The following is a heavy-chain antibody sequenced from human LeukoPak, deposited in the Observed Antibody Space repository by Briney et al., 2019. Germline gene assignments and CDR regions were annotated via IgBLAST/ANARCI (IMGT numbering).Heavy chain of an antibody. V-gene: IGHV4-4*02. Sequence: SGTLSLTCGVSGGSITNTNYWTWVRQPPGKGLEWIGEVNLQGSTNYNPSLMGRVAISVDTSENHISLQLTSVTAADTAVYYCARLCLDGDYDGGGHFDYWGQGTLVTVSS. J-gene: IGHJ4*02. CDR1: GGSITNTNY. CDR2: VNLQGST. D-gene: IGHD4-17*01. CDR3: ARLCLDGDYDGGGHFDY.